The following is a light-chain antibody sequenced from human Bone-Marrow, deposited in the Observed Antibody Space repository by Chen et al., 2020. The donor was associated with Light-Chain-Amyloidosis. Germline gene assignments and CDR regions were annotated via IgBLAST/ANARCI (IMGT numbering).Light chain of an antibody. J-gene: IGLJ2*01. V-gene: IGLV3-25*03. CDR1: DLPTKY. CDR2: RGT. CDR3: QSADSSGTYEVI. Sequence: SYELTQPPSVSASPGKTARITCSGDDLPTKYAYWYQKNPGQATVLVIHRGTERPTGISERFSGTSSGTTATLTISGVQAEDEADYHCQSADSSGTYEVIFGGGTKLPVL.